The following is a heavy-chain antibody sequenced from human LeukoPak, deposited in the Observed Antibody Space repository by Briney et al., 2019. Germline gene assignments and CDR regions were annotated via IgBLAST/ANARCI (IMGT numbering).Heavy chain of an antibody. Sequence: GGSLRLSCAASGFTFSADWMSWVRQAPGKGVEWVANIKQDGSGKYYVDSVKGRFTISRDNAKNSLYLQMNSLRAEDTAVYYCARDFLSLPRDWGQGTLVTVSS. CDR3: ARDFLSLPRD. CDR1: GFTFSADW. V-gene: IGHV3-7*01. J-gene: IGHJ4*02. D-gene: IGHD3-16*02. CDR2: IKQDGSGK.